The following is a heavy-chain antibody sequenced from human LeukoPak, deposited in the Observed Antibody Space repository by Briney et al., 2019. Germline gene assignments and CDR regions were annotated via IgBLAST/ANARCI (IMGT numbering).Heavy chain of an antibody. CDR2: ISASGGKT. CDR1: GFTFSKFA. Sequence: GGSLRLSCVASGFTFSKFAVSWVRQAPGKGLEWVSSISASGGKTYDADSVKGRFTISRDNSKNTLYLQMNSLRAEDTALYHCASGDLTHDYWGQGTLVTVSS. J-gene: IGHJ4*02. CDR3: ASGDLTHDY. D-gene: IGHD1-14*01. V-gene: IGHV3-23*01.